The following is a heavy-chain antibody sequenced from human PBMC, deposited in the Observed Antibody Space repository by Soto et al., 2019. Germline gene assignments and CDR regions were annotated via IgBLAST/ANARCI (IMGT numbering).Heavy chain of an antibody. CDR3: ARSASSYIEENYYGMDV. J-gene: IGHJ6*02. CDR1: GFTFSSYG. CDR2: IWYDGSNK. D-gene: IGHD2-15*01. Sequence: PGGSLRLSCAASGFTFSSYGMHWVRQAPGKGLEWVAVIWYDGSNKYYADSVKGRFTISRDNSKNTLYLQMNSLRAEDTAVYYCARSASSYIEENYYGMDVWGQGTTVTVSS. V-gene: IGHV3-33*01.